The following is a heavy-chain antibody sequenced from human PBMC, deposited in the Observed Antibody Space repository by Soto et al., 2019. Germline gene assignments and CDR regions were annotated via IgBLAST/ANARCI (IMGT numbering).Heavy chain of an antibody. J-gene: IGHJ4*02. CDR3: AKDAEGGGWYQLDY. D-gene: IGHD6-19*01. Sequence: QVQLVESGGGVVQPGRSLRLSCAASGFTFSSYGMHWVRQAPGKGLEWVAVISYDGSNKYYADSVKGRFTISRDNSKNTLDLQMNSLRAEDTAVYYCAKDAEGGGWYQLDYWGQGTLVTGSS. V-gene: IGHV3-30*18. CDR2: ISYDGSNK. CDR1: GFTFSSYG.